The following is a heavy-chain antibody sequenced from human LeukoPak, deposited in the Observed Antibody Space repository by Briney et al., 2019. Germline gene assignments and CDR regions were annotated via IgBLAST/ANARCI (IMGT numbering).Heavy chain of an antibody. CDR1: GFTFSSYA. V-gene: IGHV3-23*01. D-gene: IGHD2-15*01. J-gene: IGHJ6*02. CDR2: ISGSGGST. CDR3: AKDIPYCSGGSCTSYYYYYGMDV. Sequence: PGGSLRLSCAASGFTFSSYAMSWVRQAPGKGLEWVSAISGSGGSTYYADSVKGRFTISRDNSKNTLYVQMNSLRAEDTAVYCCAKDIPYCSGGSCTSYYYYYGMDVWGQGTTVTVSS.